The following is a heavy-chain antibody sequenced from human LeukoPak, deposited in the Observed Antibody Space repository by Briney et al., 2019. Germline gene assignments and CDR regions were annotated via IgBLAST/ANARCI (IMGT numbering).Heavy chain of an antibody. Sequence: GSLRLSCAASGFTVSSNYMSWVRQAPGKGLEWVSVIYSGGSTYYADSVKGRFTISRDNSKNTLYLQMNSLRAEDTAVYYCARDPSPGEWELSPWGQGTLVTVSS. CDR2: IYSGGST. V-gene: IGHV3-66*02. J-gene: IGHJ5*02. CDR1: GFTVSSNY. D-gene: IGHD1-26*01. CDR3: ARDPSPGEWELSP.